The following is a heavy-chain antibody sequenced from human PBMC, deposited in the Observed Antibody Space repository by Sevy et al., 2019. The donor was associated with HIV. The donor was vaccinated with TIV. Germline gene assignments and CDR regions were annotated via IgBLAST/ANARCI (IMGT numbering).Heavy chain of an antibody. D-gene: IGHD3-3*01. CDR3: ARESVTIFRVVIIRYFDY. CDR1: GFTFSSYW. CDR2: IKQDGSEK. J-gene: IGHJ4*02. Sequence: GGSLRLSCAASGFTFSSYWMSWVRQAPGKGLEWVANIKQDGSEKYYVDSVKGRFTISRDNAKNSLYLQMKSLRAEDTAVYYCARESVTIFRVVIIRYFDYWGQGTLVTVSS. V-gene: IGHV3-7*01.